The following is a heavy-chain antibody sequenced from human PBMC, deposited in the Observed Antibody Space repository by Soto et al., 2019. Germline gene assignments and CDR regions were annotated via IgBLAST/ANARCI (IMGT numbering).Heavy chain of an antibody. J-gene: IGHJ6*02. D-gene: IGHD5-18*01. CDR3: ARDDRIQLWSVDYYYCMDV. CDR1: GFTFSDYY. Sequence: GGSLRLSCAASGFTFSDYYLSCIRQAPGKGLEWFSYISSSSSYTNYADSVKGRFTISRDNAKNSLYLQMNSLRAEDTAVYYCARDDRIQLWSVDYYYCMDVWGQGTTVIVSS. V-gene: IGHV3-11*06. CDR2: ISSSSSYT.